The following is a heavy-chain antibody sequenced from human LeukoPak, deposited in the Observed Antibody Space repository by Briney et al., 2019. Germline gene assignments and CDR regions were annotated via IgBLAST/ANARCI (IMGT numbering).Heavy chain of an antibody. V-gene: IGHV3-64*01. CDR3: ARAKYYYDSSGYLGGGYFDY. D-gene: IGHD3-22*01. CDR1: GFTFSSYA. CDR2: ISSNGGST. J-gene: IGHJ4*02. Sequence: GGSLRLSCAASGFTFSSYAMHWVRQAPGKGLEYVSAISSNGGSTYYANSVKGRFTISRDNSKNTLYLQMGSLRAEDMAVYYCARAKYYYDSSGYLGGGYFDYWGQGTLVTVSS.